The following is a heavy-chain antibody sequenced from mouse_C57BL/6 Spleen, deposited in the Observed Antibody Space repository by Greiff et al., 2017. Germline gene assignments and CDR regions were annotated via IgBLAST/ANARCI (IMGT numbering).Heavy chain of an antibody. J-gene: IGHJ2*01. CDR3: ARQAYYSNFYYFDY. Sequence: EVKLMESGGDLVKPGGSLKLSCAASGFTFSSYGMSWVRQTPDKRLEWVATISSGGSYTYYPDSVKGRFTISRDNAKNTLYLQMSSLKSEDTAMYYCARQAYYSNFYYFDYWGQGTTLTVSS. V-gene: IGHV5-6*01. CDR2: ISSGGSYT. CDR1: GFTFSSYG. D-gene: IGHD2-5*01.